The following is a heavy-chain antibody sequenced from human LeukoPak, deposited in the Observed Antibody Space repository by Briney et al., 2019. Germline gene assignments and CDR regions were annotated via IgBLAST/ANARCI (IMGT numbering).Heavy chain of an antibody. CDR3: ARCSSSGCASSPLAGYLY. J-gene: IGHJ4*02. D-gene: IGHD2-2*01. CDR2: IRGDSIYI. V-gene: IGHV3-21*01. Sequence: GGSLRLSCAAAGFTFSSYSMNWVRQAPGRGLEWVSSIRGDSIYIYYADSVRGRFTISRDNAKSSLFLQMNSLRAEDTAVYYCARCSSSGCASSPLAGYLYWGQGTLVTVSS. CDR1: GFTFSSYS.